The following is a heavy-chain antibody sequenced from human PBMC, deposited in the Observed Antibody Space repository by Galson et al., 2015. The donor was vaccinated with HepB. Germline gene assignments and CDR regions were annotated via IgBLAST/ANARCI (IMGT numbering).Heavy chain of an antibody. CDR1: GDSVSTDSAV. Sequence: CAISGDSVSTDSAVWNWIRQSPSRRLEWLGRTYYRSRWYYEYAVSLKSRITIKPDTSRNHLSLQLNSLTPEDTAVYYCVREWEVPGYNYFDYWGQGSLVTVSS. D-gene: IGHD1-26*01. J-gene: IGHJ4*02. CDR3: VREWEVPGYNYFDY. CDR2: TYYRSRWYY. V-gene: IGHV6-1*01.